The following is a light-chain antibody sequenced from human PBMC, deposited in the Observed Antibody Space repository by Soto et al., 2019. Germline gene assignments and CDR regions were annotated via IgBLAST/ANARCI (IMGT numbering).Light chain of an antibody. CDR1: NIGSKS. J-gene: IGLJ3*02. Sequence: SYELTQAPSVSVAPGQTARIPCGGKNIGSKSVHWYQQKPGQAPVLVVYDDSDRPSGIPERLSGSKSGNTATLTISGVEAGDEADYYCQVWDGSSDHWVFGGGTKLTVL. CDR3: QVWDGSSDHWV. V-gene: IGLV3-21*02. CDR2: DDS.